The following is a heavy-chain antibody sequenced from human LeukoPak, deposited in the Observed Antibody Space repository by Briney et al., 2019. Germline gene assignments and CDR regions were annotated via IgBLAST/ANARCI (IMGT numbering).Heavy chain of an antibody. J-gene: IGHJ4*02. V-gene: IGHV3-7*01. Sequence: GGSLRLSCAASGFTFSSYWMSWVRQAPGKGLEWVANIKQDGSEKYYVDSVKGRFTISKDNAKNSLYLQMNSLRAEDTAVYYCASYCSGGTCGASRGYYWGQGTLVTVAS. CDR3: ASYCSGGTCGASRGYY. CDR1: GFTFSSYW. D-gene: IGHD2-15*01. CDR2: IKQDGSEK.